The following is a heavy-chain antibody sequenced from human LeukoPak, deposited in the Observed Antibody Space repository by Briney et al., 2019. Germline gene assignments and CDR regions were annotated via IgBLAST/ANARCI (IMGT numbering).Heavy chain of an antibody. Sequence: PSETLSLTCAVYGGSFSGYYWSWLRQPPGKGLEWIGEINHSGSTNYNPSLTSRVTISVDTSKNQFSLKLSSVTAADTAVYYCARGYYDSRGDYWGQGTLVTVSS. V-gene: IGHV4-34*01. D-gene: IGHD3-22*01. CDR2: INHSGST. CDR1: GGSFSGYY. CDR3: ARGYYDSRGDY. J-gene: IGHJ4*02.